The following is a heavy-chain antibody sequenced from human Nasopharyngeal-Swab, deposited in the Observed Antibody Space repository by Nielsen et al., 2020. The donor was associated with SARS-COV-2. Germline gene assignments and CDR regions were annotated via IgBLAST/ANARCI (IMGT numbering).Heavy chain of an antibody. CDR3: ARGARDGSTVVTPWAFDI. D-gene: IGHD4-23*01. J-gene: IGHJ3*02. V-gene: IGHV1-18*01. CDR1: GYTFTSYA. Sequence: ASVKVSCKASGYTFTSYAMNWVRQAPGQGLEWMGWISAYNGNTNYAQKLQGRVTMTTDTSTSTAYMELRSLRSDDTAVYYRARGARDGSTVVTPWAFDIWGQGTMVTVSS. CDR2: ISAYNGNT.